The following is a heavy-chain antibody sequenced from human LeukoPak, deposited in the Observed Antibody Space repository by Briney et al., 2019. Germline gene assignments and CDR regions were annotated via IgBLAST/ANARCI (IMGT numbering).Heavy chain of an antibody. Sequence: GESLKISCKGSGDSFTNYWIGWVRQMPGKGLEWMGIIYPGDSDTRYSPSFQGQVTISADKSISTAYLQWSSLKASDTAMYYCARRWAYYSNSYRGYYFDYWGQGTLVTVSS. V-gene: IGHV5-51*01. CDR1: GDSFTNYW. CDR3: ARRWAYYSNSYRGYYFDY. J-gene: IGHJ4*02. D-gene: IGHD2/OR15-2a*01. CDR2: IYPGDSDT.